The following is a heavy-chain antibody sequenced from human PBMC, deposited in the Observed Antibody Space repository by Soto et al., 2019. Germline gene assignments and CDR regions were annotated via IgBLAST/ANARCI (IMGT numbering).Heavy chain of an antibody. J-gene: IGHJ5*02. D-gene: IGHD6-13*01. V-gene: IGHV4-59*01. CDR3: AKVGRIATAGTWFDP. Sequence: ESLSLTCTVSAGSSSGYYWSWIRQPPGKELELIAYIFYDGSAYYNPSLKSRVTISVDTSKNQFSLKLTSVTAADTAVYYCAKVGRIATAGTWFDPWGQGMLVTVSS. CDR1: AGSSSGYY. CDR2: IFYDGSA.